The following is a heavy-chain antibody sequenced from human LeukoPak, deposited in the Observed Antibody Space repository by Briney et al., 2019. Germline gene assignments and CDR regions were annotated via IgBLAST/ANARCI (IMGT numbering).Heavy chain of an antibody. CDR3: ATEEVDTATLLDY. CDR1: GFTFSSYS. D-gene: IGHD5-18*01. J-gene: IGHJ4*02. CDR2: ISSSSSYI. Sequence: GGSLRLSCAASGFTFSSYSMNWVRQAPGKGLEWVSSISSSSSYIYYADSVKGRFTISRDNAKNSLYLQMNSLRAEDTAVYYCATEEVDTATLLDYWGQGTLVTVSS. V-gene: IGHV3-21*01.